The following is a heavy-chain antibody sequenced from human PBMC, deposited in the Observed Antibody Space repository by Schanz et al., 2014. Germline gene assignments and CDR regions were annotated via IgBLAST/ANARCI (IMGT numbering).Heavy chain of an antibody. CDR1: GFTFNRHA. J-gene: IGHJ4*02. CDR2: ISGSGSTT. V-gene: IGHV3-23*04. Sequence: EVRLVESGGALVQPGGSLRLSCAASGFTFNRHAMNWVRQAPGKGLEWVSGISGSGSTTYYADSVKGRFTVSRDSSTTTLFLQMNSLRVEDTAIFYCAKERSPITIPTGNFDSWGQGTLVTVSS. D-gene: IGHD1-20*01. CDR3: AKERSPITIPTGNFDS.